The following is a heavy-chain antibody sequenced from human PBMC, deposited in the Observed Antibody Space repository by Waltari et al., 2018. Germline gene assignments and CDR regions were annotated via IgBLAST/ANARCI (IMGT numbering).Heavy chain of an antibody. Sequence: EVQLVESGGGLVKPGGSLRLSCAASGFSFSAYGMNWVRLAPGKGLEWVSYITVTSIYIYYADSVKGRFTISRDNAKNSLYLQMNSLRAEDTALYYCARDGGSYYFDHWGQGTLVTVSS. CDR1: GFSFSAYG. CDR3: ARDGGSYYFDH. CDR2: ITVTSIYI. D-gene: IGHD1-26*01. J-gene: IGHJ4*02. V-gene: IGHV3-21*05.